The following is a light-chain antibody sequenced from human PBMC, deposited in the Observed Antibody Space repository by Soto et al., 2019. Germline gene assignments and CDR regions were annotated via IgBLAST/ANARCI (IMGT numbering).Light chain of an antibody. CDR3: ASWDDSLSGLV. V-gene: IGLV1-47*01. CDR2: NND. Sequence: NIGNNYVYWYQQLPGRAPTVLIYNNDQRPSGLPDRFSGSXXGXSASLAISGLRSDDEAAYHCASWDDSLSGLVFGGGTKVTVL. J-gene: IGLJ2*01. CDR1: NIGNNY.